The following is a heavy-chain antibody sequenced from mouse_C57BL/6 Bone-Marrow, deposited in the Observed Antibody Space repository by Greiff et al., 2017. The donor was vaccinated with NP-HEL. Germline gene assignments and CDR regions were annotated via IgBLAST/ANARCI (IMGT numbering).Heavy chain of an antibody. D-gene: IGHD1-1*01. CDR1: GYTFTSYW. J-gene: IGHJ1*03. Sequence: QVQLQQPGAELVMPGASVKLSCKASGYTFTSYWMHWVKQRPGQGLEWIGELDPSDSYTNYNQKFKGKSTLTLDKSSSTAYMQLSSLTSEDSAVYYCARDFTTVVATRYFDVWGTGTTVTVSS. CDR2: LDPSDSYT. CDR3: ARDFTTVVATRYFDV. V-gene: IGHV1-69*01.